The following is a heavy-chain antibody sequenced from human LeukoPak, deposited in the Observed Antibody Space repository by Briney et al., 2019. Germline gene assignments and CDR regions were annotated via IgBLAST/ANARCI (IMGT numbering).Heavy chain of an antibody. CDR3: SRDKSELLSFEV. CDR2: IKQDGSET. D-gene: IGHD3-3*01. V-gene: IGHV3-7*01. Sequence: GGSLGLSCAASGYTFNVFSMTWVRQAPGKGLEWVASIKQDGSETYYMESVQGRFTISRDNDMNFLYLQLSSLRAEDAAVYYCSRDKSELLSFEVWGHGTLVTVSS. J-gene: IGHJ4*01. CDR1: GYTFNVFS.